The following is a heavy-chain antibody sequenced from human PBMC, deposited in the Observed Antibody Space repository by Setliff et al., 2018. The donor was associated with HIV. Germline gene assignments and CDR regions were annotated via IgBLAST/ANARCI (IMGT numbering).Heavy chain of an antibody. J-gene: IGHJ4*02. CDR1: GYTFTDYY. D-gene: IGHD4-4*01. CDR2: INPNSSDT. CDR3: ATDDYNGDSFDN. V-gene: IGHV1-2*02. Sequence: ASVKVSCKASGYTFTDYYIHWVRQAPGQGLEWMGWINPNSSDTNYAQKFQGRVTMTRDTSISTAYMEVSNLRSDDTAVYYCATDDYNGDSFDNWGQGTLVTVSS.